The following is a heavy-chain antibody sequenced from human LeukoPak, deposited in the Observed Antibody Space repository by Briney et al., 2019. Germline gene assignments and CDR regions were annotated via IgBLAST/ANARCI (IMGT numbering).Heavy chain of an antibody. J-gene: IGHJ4*02. CDR2: FTRIGII. V-gene: IGHV4-34*01. D-gene: IGHD4-17*01. CDR3: AGIYGDYSDFDY. Sequence: PSETLSLTCAVYGGSFSDYYWSWIRQPPGKGLEWIGEFTRIGIINYNPSLKSRITISADTSKNQFSLKLSSVTAADTAIYYCAGIYGDYSDFDYWGQGTLVTVSS. CDR1: GGSFSDYY.